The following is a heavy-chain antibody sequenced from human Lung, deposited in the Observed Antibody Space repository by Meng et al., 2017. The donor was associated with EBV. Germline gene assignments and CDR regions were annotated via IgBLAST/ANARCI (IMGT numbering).Heavy chain of an antibody. J-gene: IGHJ4*02. D-gene: IGHD6-19*01. CDR1: GGSISSEDYY. CDR2: IYYSVST. CDR3: ARLYRGGWYL. Sequence: QVQSRASGQGRVKTSQTLSFTSSVSGGSISSEDYYWRWIRPPPGKGLKWFGYIYYSVSTYFNQSLKSRVTIAVDTSKNQFSLKLSSVTAADTAVYYCARLYRGGWYLWGRGTLVTVSS. V-gene: IGHV4-30-4*01.